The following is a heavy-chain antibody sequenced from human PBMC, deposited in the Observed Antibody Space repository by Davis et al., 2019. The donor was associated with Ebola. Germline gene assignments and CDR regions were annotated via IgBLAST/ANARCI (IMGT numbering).Heavy chain of an antibody. CDR2: IYPGDSDT. J-gene: IGHJ4*02. CDR1: GYSFTSYW. Sequence: GESLKISCKGSGYSFTSYWIGWVRQMPGKGLEWMGIIYPGDSDTRYSPSFQGQVTIPADKSISTAYLQWSSLKASNTAMYYCARRWVGYCSGGSCSDYFDYWGQGTLVTVSS. V-gene: IGHV5-51*01. D-gene: IGHD2-15*01. CDR3: ARRWVGYCSGGSCSDYFDY.